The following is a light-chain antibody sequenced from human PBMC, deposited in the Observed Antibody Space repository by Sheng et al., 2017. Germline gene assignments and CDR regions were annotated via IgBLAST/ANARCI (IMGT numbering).Light chain of an antibody. CDR1: QSLSNN. CDR2: GAS. V-gene: IGKV3-15*01. CDR3: QQYNNWPRT. Sequence: EILMTQSPATLSASPGERATLSCRASQSLSNNLAWYQQKPGQAPRLLISGASTRATGIPARFSGSGSGTEFTLTISSLQSEDFAVYYCQQYNNWPRTFGQGTKVEIK. J-gene: IGKJ1*01.